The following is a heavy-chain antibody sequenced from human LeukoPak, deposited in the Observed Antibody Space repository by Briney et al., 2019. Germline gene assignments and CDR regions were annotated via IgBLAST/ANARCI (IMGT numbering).Heavy chain of an antibody. V-gene: IGHV4-39*07. D-gene: IGHD4-23*01. Sequence: SETLSLTCTVSGGSISSSSYYWGWIRQPPGKGLEWIGEINHSGSTNYNPSLKSRVTISVDTSKNQFSLKLSSVTAADTAVYYCARAFYGGNSAYYYYYMDVWGKGTTVTVSS. CDR1: GGSISSSSYY. CDR3: ARAFYGGNSAYYYYYMDV. CDR2: INHSGST. J-gene: IGHJ6*03.